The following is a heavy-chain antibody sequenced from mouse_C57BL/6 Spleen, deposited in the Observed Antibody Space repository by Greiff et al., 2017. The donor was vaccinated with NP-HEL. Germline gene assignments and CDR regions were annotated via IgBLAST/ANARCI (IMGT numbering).Heavy chain of an antibody. Sequence: VQLQQSGAELVKPGASVKLSCTASGFNIKDYYMHWVKQRTEQGLEWIGRIDPEDGETKYAPKFQCKATITADTSSNTAYLQLSSLTSEDTAVYYCARSGAMDYWGQGTSVTVSS. CDR3: ARSGAMDY. CDR2: IDPEDGET. V-gene: IGHV14-2*01. CDR1: GFNIKDYY. J-gene: IGHJ4*01.